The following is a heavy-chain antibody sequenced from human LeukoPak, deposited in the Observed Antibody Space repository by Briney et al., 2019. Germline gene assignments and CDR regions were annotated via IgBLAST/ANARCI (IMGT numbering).Heavy chain of an antibody. CDR3: VMIVLSARFRGNFDY. CDR2: IYSGGST. V-gene: IGHV3-53*01. Sequence: GGSLRLSCAASGFTVSSNYMSWVRQAPGKGLEWVSVIYSGGSTYYADSVKGRFTISRDNSKNTLYLQMNSLRAEDTAVYYCVMIVLSARFRGNFDYWGQGTLVTVSS. J-gene: IGHJ4*02. CDR1: GFTVSSNY. D-gene: IGHD3-10*01.